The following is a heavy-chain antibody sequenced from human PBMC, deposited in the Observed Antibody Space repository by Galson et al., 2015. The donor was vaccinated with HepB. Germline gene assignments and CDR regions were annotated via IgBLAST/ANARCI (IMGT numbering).Heavy chain of an antibody. CDR3: AKPGSDWFYAFDI. CDR1: GFTFSSYA. V-gene: IGHV3-23*01. J-gene: IGHJ3*02. Sequence: SLRLSCAASGFTFSSYAMSWVRQAPGKGLEWVSAISGSGGSTYYADSVKGRFTISRNNSKNTLYLQMNSLRAEDTAVYYCAKPGSDWFYAFDIWGQGTMVTVSS. D-gene: IGHD3-9*01. CDR2: ISGSGGST.